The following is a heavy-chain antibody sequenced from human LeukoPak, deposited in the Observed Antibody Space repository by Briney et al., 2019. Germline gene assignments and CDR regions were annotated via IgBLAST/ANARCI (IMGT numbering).Heavy chain of an antibody. V-gene: IGHV4-30-2*01. CDR3: ASGYSYPYYYMDV. D-gene: IGHD5-18*01. CDR2: IYHSGST. CDR1: GGSISSGGYY. Sequence: SEILSLTCIVSGGSISSGGYYWSWIRQPPGKGLEWIGYIYHSGSTYYNPSLESRVTISVYKSKNQFSLKLSSVTAADTAVYYCASGYSYPYYYMDVWGKGTTVTVSS. J-gene: IGHJ6*03.